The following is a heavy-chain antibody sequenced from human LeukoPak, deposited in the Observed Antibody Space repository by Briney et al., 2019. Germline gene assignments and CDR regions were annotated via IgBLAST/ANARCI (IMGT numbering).Heavy chain of an antibody. CDR3: ARVTVTTPYYYYYGMDV. CDR2: ISYDGSSK. J-gene: IGHJ6*02. D-gene: IGHD4-17*01. V-gene: IGHV3-30-3*01. Sequence: GGSLRLSCAASGFTFSSYAMHWVRQAPGKGLEWVAAISYDGSSKYYADSVKGRFTISRDNSKNTLYLQMNSLRAEDTAVYYCARVTVTTPYYYYYGMDVWGQGTTVTVSS. CDR1: GFTFSSYA.